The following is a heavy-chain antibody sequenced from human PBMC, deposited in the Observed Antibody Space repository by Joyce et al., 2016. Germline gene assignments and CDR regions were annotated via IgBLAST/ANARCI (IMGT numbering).Heavy chain of an antibody. CDR3: ARDAV. Sequence: QGQLVQSGSEVKKPGSSVKVSCKASGVTFSKYAISWVRQAPGEGLEWMGGIIPMFGKTNYAPKFQGRVTITADESTSTAYMELSSLGYEDTAIYYCARDAVWGQGTRITVSS. V-gene: IGHV1-69*01. CDR1: GVTFSKYA. J-gene: IGHJ3*01. CDR2: IIPMFGKT.